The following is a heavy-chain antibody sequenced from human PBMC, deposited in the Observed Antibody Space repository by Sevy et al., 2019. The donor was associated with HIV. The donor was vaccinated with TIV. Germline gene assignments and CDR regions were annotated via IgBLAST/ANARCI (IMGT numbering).Heavy chain of an antibody. D-gene: IGHD1-26*01. CDR1: GFTFSDCY. Sequence: GGSLRLSCAASGFTFSDCYMSWIRQAPGKGLEWVSYISSSGSTIYYADSVKGRFTISRDNAKNSLFLQMNSLRAEDTAVYYRAREGVGATGTVDYWGQGTLVTVSS. CDR3: AREGVGATGTVDY. V-gene: IGHV3-11*01. J-gene: IGHJ4*02. CDR2: ISSSGSTI.